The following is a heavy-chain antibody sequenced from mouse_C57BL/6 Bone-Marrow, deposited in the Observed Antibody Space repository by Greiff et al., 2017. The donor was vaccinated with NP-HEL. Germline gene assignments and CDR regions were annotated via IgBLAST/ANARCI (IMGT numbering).Heavy chain of an antibody. D-gene: IGHD1-1*01. Sequence: EVKVEESGGGLVKPGGSLKLSCAASGFTFSSYAMSWVRQTPEKRLEWVATISDGGSYTYYPDNVKGRFTISRDNAKNNLYLQMSHLKSEDTAMYYCARGLYGSSSAWFAYWGQGTLVTVSA. CDR3: ARGLYGSSSAWFAY. J-gene: IGHJ3*01. CDR2: ISDGGSYT. V-gene: IGHV5-4*03. CDR1: GFTFSSYA.